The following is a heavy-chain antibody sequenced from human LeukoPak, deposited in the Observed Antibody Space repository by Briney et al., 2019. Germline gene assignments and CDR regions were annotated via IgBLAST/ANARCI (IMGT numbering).Heavy chain of an antibody. CDR2: INPSGGST. Sequence: ASVKVSCKASGYTFTSYYMHWVRQAPGQGLEWMGIINPSGGSTSYAQKFQGRVTMTKDTSTSTVYMELSSLRSEDTAVYYCAREVSSSRSGYAGILGYWGQGTLVTVSS. V-gene: IGHV1-46*01. CDR3: AREVSSSRSGYAGILGY. CDR1: GYTFTSYY. J-gene: IGHJ4*02. D-gene: IGHD6-13*01.